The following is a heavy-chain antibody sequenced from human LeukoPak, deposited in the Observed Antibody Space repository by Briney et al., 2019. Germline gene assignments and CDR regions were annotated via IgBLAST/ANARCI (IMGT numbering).Heavy chain of an antibody. Sequence: ASVKVSCKASGYTFTGYYMHGVRQAPGQGLEWMGWINPNSGGTNYAQKFQGRVTMTRDTSISTAYMELSRLRSDDTAVYYCAGYDILTGEGQNAFDIWGQGTMVTVSS. CDR3: AGYDILTGEGQNAFDI. D-gene: IGHD3-9*01. J-gene: IGHJ3*02. CDR1: GYTFTGYY. CDR2: INPNSGGT. V-gene: IGHV1-2*02.